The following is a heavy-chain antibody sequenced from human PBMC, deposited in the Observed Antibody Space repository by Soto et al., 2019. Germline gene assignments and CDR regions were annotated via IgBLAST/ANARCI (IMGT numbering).Heavy chain of an antibody. V-gene: IGHV1-69*01. J-gene: IGHJ4*02. CDR2: IIPKLGSA. D-gene: IGHD2-21*01. CDR3: ARGGDGHNFGAVH. CDR1: GGGNLRDYR. Sequence: QVQLVQSGAEVKEPGSSVKVSCKASGGGNLRDYRTTWVRRAPGQGLEWMGGIIPKLGSANYVQNFQGRVTITADESTNTVYMELRSLRSDDTAVYYCARGGDGHNFGAVHWGQGTPVTVSS.